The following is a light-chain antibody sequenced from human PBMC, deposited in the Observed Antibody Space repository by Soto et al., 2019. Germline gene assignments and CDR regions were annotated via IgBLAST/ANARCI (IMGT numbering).Light chain of an antibody. V-gene: IGLV1-47*02. CDR1: SSNIGSNY. J-gene: IGLJ1*01. Sequence: QLVLTQPPSASGTPGQRVTISCSGSSSNIGSNYVYWYQQLPGTAPKLLIYSNNQRPSGVPDRFSGSKSGTSASLAISGLRSEDEADYYCAAWDDSLSGHGVFGTGTKLTVL. CDR2: SNN. CDR3: AAWDDSLSGHGV.